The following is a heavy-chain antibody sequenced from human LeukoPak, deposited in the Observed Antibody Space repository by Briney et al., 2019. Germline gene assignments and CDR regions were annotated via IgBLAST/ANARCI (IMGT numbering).Heavy chain of an antibody. CDR3: ARQYFDNTGYYYFDS. CDR1: GGFITGSSYA. J-gene: IGHJ4*02. D-gene: IGHD3-22*01. Sequence: SETLSLTCTLSGGFITGSSYACGWIRQSPGKGLEWVGSHYYSGSTYYNPSLKSRVTMSADTSKNQFSLKLSSVTATDTAVYYCARQYFDNTGYYYFDSWGQGTLVTVSS. CDR2: HYYSGST. V-gene: IGHV4-39*01.